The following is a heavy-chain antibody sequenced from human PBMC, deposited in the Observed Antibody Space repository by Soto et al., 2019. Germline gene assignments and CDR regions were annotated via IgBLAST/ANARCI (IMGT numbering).Heavy chain of an antibody. V-gene: IGHV1-69*01. CDR3: AREVKEYDFWSGYYTAGVSMDV. Sequence: QVQLVQSGAEVKKPGSSVKVSCKASGGTFSSYAISWVRQAPGQGLEGMGGFIPIFGTANSAQKFQGRVTITADESTSTAYMELSSLRSEDTAVYYCAREVKEYDFWSGYYTAGVSMDVWGQGTTVTVFS. D-gene: IGHD3-3*01. J-gene: IGHJ6*02. CDR2: FIPIFGTA. CDR1: GGTFSSYA.